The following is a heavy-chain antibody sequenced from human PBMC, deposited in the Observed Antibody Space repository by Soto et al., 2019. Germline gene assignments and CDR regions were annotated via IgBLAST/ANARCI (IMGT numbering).Heavy chain of an antibody. CDR1: GDSVSSGSNY. CDR3: ARDKVAWAWFDP. Sequence: QVQLQESGPGLVKASETLSLTCTVSGDSVSSGSNYWSWIRQSPGRGLEWIGYIIDSGNTNYNPSLKSRVIISVDTSKNQFSLKVNSVTTADTAVYYCARDKVAWAWFDPWGQGMLVTVSS. D-gene: IGHD5-12*01. J-gene: IGHJ5*02. CDR2: IIDSGNT. V-gene: IGHV4-61*01.